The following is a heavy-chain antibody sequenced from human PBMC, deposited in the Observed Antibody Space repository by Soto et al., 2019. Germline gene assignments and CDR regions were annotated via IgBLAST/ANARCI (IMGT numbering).Heavy chain of an antibody. V-gene: IGHV4-59*01. D-gene: IGHD5-12*01. CDR1: GGSISSYY. Sequence: QVQLQESGPGLVKPSETLSLTCTVSGGSISSYYWNWIRQPPGKGLEWIGYIYYIGSTNYNPSLKSRVTISVDTSKNQFSLKLNSVTAADTAVYYCARDRLGYSGYDTFDYWGQGTLVTVSS. CDR2: IYYIGST. CDR3: ARDRLGYSGYDTFDY. J-gene: IGHJ4*02.